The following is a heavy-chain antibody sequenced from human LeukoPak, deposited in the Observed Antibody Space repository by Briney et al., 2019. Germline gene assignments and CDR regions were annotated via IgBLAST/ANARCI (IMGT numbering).Heavy chain of an antibody. V-gene: IGHV3-23*01. CDR3: TKENYGDATGGRFQH. J-gene: IGHJ1*01. Sequence: GGSLRLSCAASGFTFSSYAMTWVRQAPGKGLEWVSVISGSGGSTYYADSVKGRFTISRDNSKNTLYLQMNSLRAEDTAVYYCTKENYGDATGGRFQHWGQGTLVSVCS. CDR1: GFTFSSYA. D-gene: IGHD4-17*01. CDR2: ISGSGGST.